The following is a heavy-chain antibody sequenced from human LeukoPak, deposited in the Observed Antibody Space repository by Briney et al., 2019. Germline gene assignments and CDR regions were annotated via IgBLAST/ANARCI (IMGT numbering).Heavy chain of an antibody. D-gene: IGHD3-3*01. Sequence: GGSLRLSCAASGFTFSNAWMSWVRQAPGKGLEWVGRIKSKTDGGTTDYAAPVKGRFTISRDDSKNTLYLQMNSLKTEDTAVYYCTTRHYDSINAFDIWGQGTMVTVSS. CDR2: IKSKTDGGTT. V-gene: IGHV3-15*01. J-gene: IGHJ3*02. CDR3: TTRHYDSINAFDI. CDR1: GFTFSNAW.